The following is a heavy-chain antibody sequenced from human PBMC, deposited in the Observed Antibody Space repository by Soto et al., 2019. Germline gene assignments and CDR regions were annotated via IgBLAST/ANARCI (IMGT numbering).Heavy chain of an antibody. D-gene: IGHD6-13*01. CDR1: GFTFSSYW. CDR3: ARAQYSSSWTIDY. CDR2: INSDGRST. J-gene: IGHJ4*02. Sequence: GGTLRLSCAASGFTFSSYWLHWVRQAPGKGLEWVSRINSDGRSTSYADSVKGRFTISRDNAKNTLYLQMNSLRAEDTAVYYCARAQYSSSWTIDYWGQGTLVTVSS. V-gene: IGHV3-74*01.